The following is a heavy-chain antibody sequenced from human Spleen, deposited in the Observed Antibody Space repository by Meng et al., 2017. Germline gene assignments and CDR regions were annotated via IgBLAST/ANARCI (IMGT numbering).Heavy chain of an antibody. J-gene: IGHJ4*02. Sequence: GESLKISCKGSGYSFTSYWIGWVRQMPGKGLEWMGIIYPGDSDTRYSPSFQGQVTISADKSISTAYLQWNSLKASDTVVYYCARHQGIPEAGNYDYWGQGTLVTVSS. D-gene: IGHD6-13*01. CDR1: GYSFTSYW. CDR3: ARHQGIPEAGNYDY. CDR2: IYPGDSDT. V-gene: IGHV5-51*01.